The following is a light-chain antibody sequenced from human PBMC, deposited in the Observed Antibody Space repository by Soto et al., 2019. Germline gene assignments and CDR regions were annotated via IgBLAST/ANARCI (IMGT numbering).Light chain of an antibody. CDR1: QSLNSW. CDR2: DAS. CDR3: QQYNTYSWT. J-gene: IGKJ1*01. V-gene: IGKV1-5*01. Sequence: DIEVSQSHSSLSASVGDRVTITCRASQSLNSWLAWYQQKPGKAPKLLIYDASSLQSGVPSRFSGSGSGTEFALTISSLQPDDFATYYCQQYNTYSWTFGPGTKVDVK.